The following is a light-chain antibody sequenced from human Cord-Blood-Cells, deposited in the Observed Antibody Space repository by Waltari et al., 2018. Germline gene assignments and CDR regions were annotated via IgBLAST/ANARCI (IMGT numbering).Light chain of an antibody. Sequence: QSALTQPRSVSGSPGQSVTISCTGTSSDVGGYNYVSWYQQHPGKAPKLMIYDVSKRPSGVPGRVSGSKSGNTASLTISWLQADDEADYYCCSYAGSYNYVFGTGTKVTVL. CDR1: SSDVGGYNY. J-gene: IGLJ1*01. V-gene: IGLV2-11*01. CDR3: CSYAGSYNYV. CDR2: DVS.